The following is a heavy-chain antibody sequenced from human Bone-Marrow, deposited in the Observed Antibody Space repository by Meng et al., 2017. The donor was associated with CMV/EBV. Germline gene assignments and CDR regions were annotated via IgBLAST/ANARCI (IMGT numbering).Heavy chain of an antibody. CDR3: ARVWGGRKGDY. J-gene: IGHJ4*02. V-gene: IGHV3-23*01. Sequence: GESLKISCAASGFTFSSYAMSWVRQAPGKGLEWVSAISGSGGSTYYADSVKGRFTISRDNSKNTLYLQMNSLRAEDTAVYYRARVWGGRKGDYWGQGTLVTVSS. CDR2: ISGSGGST. CDR1: GFTFSSYA. D-gene: IGHD3-16*01.